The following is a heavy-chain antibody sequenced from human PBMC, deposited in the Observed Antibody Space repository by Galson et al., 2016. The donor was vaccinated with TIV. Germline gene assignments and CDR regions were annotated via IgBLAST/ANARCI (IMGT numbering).Heavy chain of an antibody. Sequence: SLRLSCAASGFTVSGNYMTWVRQAPGKGLEWVSLIYNDGSTTYADSVKGRFSISRDNFKNTVYLQMNSLRADDTAVDYCARDRRHCGNECYLFYYYGMDVWGQGTTVTVSS. CDR3: ARDRRHCGNECYLFYYYGMDV. J-gene: IGHJ6*02. V-gene: IGHV3-53*05. D-gene: IGHD2-21*01. CDR1: GFTVSGNY. CDR2: IYNDGST.